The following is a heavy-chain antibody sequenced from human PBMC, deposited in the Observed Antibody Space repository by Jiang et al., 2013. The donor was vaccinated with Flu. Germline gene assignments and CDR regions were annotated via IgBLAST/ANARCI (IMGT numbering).Heavy chain of an antibody. V-gene: IGHV1-69*01. CDR1: GGTFSSYA. CDR3: ARGLDIVVVPAAIGGWFDP. CDR2: IIPIFGTA. D-gene: IGHD2-2*03. Sequence: GAEVKKPGSSVKVSCKASGGTFSSYAISWVRQAPGQGLEWMGGIIPIFGTANYAQKFQGRVTITADESTSTAYMELSSLRSEDTAVYYCARGLDIVVVPAAIGGWFDPWGQGTLVTVSS. J-gene: IGHJ5*02.